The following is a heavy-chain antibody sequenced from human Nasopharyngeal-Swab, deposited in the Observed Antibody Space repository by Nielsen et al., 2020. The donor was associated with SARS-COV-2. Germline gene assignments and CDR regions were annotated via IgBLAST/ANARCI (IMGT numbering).Heavy chain of an antibody. CDR1: GGSVSSGSYY. CDR2: IYYST. Sequence: SETLSLTCTVSGGSVSSGSYYWSWIRQPPGKGLEWIGYIYYSTDYNPSLKSRVTISVDTSKNQFSLTLTSVTAADTAVYYCARLGYYSGMDVWGQGTTVTVS. CDR3: ARLGYYSGMDV. J-gene: IGHJ6*02. V-gene: IGHV4-61*01.